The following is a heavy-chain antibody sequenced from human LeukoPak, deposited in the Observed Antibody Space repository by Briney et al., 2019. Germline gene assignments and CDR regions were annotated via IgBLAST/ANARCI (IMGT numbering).Heavy chain of an antibody. CDR2: ISGSGNTI. Sequence: GGSLRLSCAASGFTFSSYSMNWVRQAPGKGLEWVSYISGSGNTIYYTDSVKGRFTISRDNAKNSLYLQMNSLRDEDTAVSYCARPQWGSPSDPFDIWGQGTMVTVSS. J-gene: IGHJ3*02. CDR3: ARPQWGSPSDPFDI. V-gene: IGHV3-48*02. CDR1: GFTFSSYS. D-gene: IGHD1-26*01.